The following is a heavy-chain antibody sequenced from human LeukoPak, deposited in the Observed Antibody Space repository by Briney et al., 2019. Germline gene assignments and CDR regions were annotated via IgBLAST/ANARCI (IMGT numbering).Heavy chain of an antibody. V-gene: IGHV4-34*08. J-gene: IGHJ4*02. CDR1: GFTFSDYY. CDR2: INHSGST. D-gene: IGHD6-13*01. CDR3: GSSSSSWCMILL. Sequence: GSLRLSCAASGFTFSDYYMSWIRQAPGKGLEWIGEINHSGSTNYNPSLKSRVTISVDTSKNQFSLKLSSVTAADTAVYYCGSSSSSWCMILLWGQGTLVTVSS.